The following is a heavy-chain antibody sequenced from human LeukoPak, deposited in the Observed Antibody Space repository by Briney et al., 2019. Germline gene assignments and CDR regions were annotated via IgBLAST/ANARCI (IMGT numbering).Heavy chain of an antibody. V-gene: IGHV5-51*01. D-gene: IGHD3-22*01. CDR2: IYPGDSDT. CDR1: GYSFTSYW. CDR3: VRQGYYYDSSAYYSIDY. J-gene: IGHJ4*02. Sequence: PGESLKISCKGSGYSFTSYWIGWVRQMPGKGLEWVGIIYPGDSDTRYSPSFQGQVTISADESISTAYLQWSSLKASDTAMYYCVRQGYYYDSSAYYSIDYWGQGTLVTVSS.